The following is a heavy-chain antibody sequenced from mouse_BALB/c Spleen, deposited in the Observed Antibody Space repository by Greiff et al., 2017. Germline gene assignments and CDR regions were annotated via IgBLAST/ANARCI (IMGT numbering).Heavy chain of an antibody. CDR3: ARARIYDGYYGAMDY. CDR2: ISSGGST. D-gene: IGHD2-3*01. CDR1: GFTFSSYA. V-gene: IGHV5-6-5*01. J-gene: IGHJ4*01. Sequence: EVKLQESGGGLVKPGGSLKLSCAASGFTFSSYAMSWVRQTPEKRLEWVASISSGGSTYYPDSVKGRFTISRDNARNILYLQMSSLRSEDTAMYYCARARIYDGYYGAMDYWGQGTSVTVSS.